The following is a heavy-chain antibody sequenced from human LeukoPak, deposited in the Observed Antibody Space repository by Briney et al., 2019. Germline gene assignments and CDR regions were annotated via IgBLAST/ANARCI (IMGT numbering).Heavy chain of an antibody. D-gene: IGHD3-16*02. CDR3: ARDIELST. Sequence: GGSLRLSCAASGFTFSDSAMTGVRQAPGKGLEWVSRISFSGANAYYADSVKGRFTISRDNSNDTLYLQLNSLRAEDTAMYYCARDIELSTWGPGTMVTVSS. J-gene: IGHJ3*01. V-gene: IGHV3-23*01. CDR2: ISFSGANA. CDR1: GFTFSDSA.